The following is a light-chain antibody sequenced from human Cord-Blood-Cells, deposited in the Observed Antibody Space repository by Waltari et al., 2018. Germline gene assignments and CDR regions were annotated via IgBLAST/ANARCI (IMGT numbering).Light chain of an antibody. CDR1: SSDVVGYTY. CDR2: EVS. CDR3: SSYAGSNNLI. V-gene: IGLV2-8*01. J-gene: IGLJ1*01. Sequence: QSALTQPPSASGPPGPSVTISCTGTSSDVVGYTYVSWYQQHPGKAPKLMIYEVSKRPSGVPDRFSGSKSGNTASLTVSGLQAEDEADYYCSSYAGSNNLIFGTGTKVTVL.